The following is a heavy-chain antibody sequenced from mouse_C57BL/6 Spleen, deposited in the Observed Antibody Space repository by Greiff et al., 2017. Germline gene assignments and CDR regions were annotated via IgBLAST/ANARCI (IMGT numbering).Heavy chain of an antibody. V-gene: IGHV1-63*01. CDR1: GYTFTNYW. D-gene: IGHD1-1*01. J-gene: IGHJ1*03. CDR2: IYPGGGYT. Sequence: QVQLQQSGAELVRPGTSVKMSCKASGYTFTNYWIGWAKQRPGHGLEWIGDIYPGGGYTNYNEKFKGKATLTADKSSSTAYMQFSSLTSEDSAIYYGARTDYYGSSYGYFDVWGTGTTVTVSS. CDR3: ARTDYYGSSYGYFDV.